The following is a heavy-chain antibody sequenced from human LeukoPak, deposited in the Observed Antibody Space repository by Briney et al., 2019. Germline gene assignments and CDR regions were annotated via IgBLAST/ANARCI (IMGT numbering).Heavy chain of an antibody. V-gene: IGHV3-7*01. CDR1: GFTFSSYW. CDR2: IKQDGSEK. CDR3: ARDDPVVYATYDH. D-gene: IGHD2-8*02. Sequence: GSLRLSCAASGFTFSSYWMSWVRQAPGKGLEWVANIKQDGSEKYYVDSVKGRFTISRDNAKNSLYLQMNSLRAEDTAVYYCARDDPVVYATYDHWGQGTLVTVSS. J-gene: IGHJ4*02.